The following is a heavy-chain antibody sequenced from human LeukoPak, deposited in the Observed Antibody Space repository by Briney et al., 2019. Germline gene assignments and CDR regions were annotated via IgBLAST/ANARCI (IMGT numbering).Heavy chain of an antibody. J-gene: IGHJ3*02. V-gene: IGHV1-69*04. D-gene: IGHD2-15*01. Sequence: ASVKVSCKASVGTFSSYAISWVRQAPGQGLEWMGRIIPIFGIANYAQKFQGRVTITADKSTGTAYMELSSLRSEDTAVYYCVVVAATGDAFDIWGQGTMVTVSS. CDR1: VGTFSSYA. CDR2: IIPIFGIA. CDR3: VVVAATGDAFDI.